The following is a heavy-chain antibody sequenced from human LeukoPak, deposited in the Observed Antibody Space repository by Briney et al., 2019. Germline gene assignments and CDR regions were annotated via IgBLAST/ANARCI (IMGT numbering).Heavy chain of an antibody. Sequence: GSLRLSCAASGIAFSSYGMSWVRQAPGKGLEWVSSISSTGGTTYYADSVKGRFTISRDNSKNTLYLQMNSLRAEDTAIYYCAKNGDRGAYCTGGTCYPYFYYYMDVWGKGTTVTI. CDR3: AKNGDRGAYCTGGTCYPYFYYYMDV. CDR2: ISSTGGTT. J-gene: IGHJ6*03. V-gene: IGHV3-23*01. D-gene: IGHD2-15*01. CDR1: GIAFSSYG.